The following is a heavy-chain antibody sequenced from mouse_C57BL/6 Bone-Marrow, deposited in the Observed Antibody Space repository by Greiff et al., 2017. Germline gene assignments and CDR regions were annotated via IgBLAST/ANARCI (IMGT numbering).Heavy chain of an antibody. V-gene: IGHV1-50*01. CDR1: GYTFTSYW. CDR2: IDPSDSYT. D-gene: IGHD6-2*01. J-gene: IGHJ2*01. Sequence: QVQLQQPGAELVKPGASVKLSCKASGYTFTSYWMQWVKQRPGQGLEWIGEIDPSDSYTNYNQKFKGKATLTVDTSSSTAYMQLSSLTSEDSAVYYCARKRLLYYFDYWGQGTTLTVSS. CDR3: ARKRLLYYFDY.